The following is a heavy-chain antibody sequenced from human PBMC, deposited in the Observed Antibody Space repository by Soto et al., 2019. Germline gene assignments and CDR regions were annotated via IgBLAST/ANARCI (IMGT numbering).Heavy chain of an antibody. V-gene: IGHV1-18*04. J-gene: IGHJ4*02. Sequence: ASVKVSCKASGYTFTGYYMHWVRQAPGQGLEWMGWISAYNGNTNYAQKLQGRVTMTTDTSTSTAYMELRSLRSDDTAVYYCASGYSYGPGVYWGQGTLVTVSS. CDR2: ISAYNGNT. D-gene: IGHD5-18*01. CDR3: ASGYSYGPGVY. CDR1: GYTFTGYY.